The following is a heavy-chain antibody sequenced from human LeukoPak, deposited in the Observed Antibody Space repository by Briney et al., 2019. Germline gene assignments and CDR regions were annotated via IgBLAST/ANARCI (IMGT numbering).Heavy chain of an antibody. V-gene: IGHV4-34*01. CDR1: GGSINNYY. CDR2: INHSGST. Sequence: SETLSLTCTVSGGSINNYYWSWIRQPPGKGLEWIGEINHSGSTNYNPSLKSRVTISVDTSKNQFSLKLSSVTAADTAVYYCARGHQGRRFCSGGSCYSRSYYFDYWGQGTLVTVSS. J-gene: IGHJ4*02. D-gene: IGHD2-15*01. CDR3: ARGHQGRRFCSGGSCYSRSYYFDY.